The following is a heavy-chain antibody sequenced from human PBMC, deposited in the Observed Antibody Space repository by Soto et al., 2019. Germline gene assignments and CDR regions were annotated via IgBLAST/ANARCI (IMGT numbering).Heavy chain of an antibody. Sequence: SVKVSCKASGGTFSSYAISWVRQAPGQGLEWMGGIIPIFGTANYAQKFQGRVTITADESTSTAYMELSSLRSEDTAVYYCAGGRTTVTTAYFDYWGQGTLVTVSS. J-gene: IGHJ4*02. CDR1: GGTFSSYA. V-gene: IGHV1-69*13. CDR3: AGGRTTVTTAYFDY. D-gene: IGHD4-17*01. CDR2: IIPIFGTA.